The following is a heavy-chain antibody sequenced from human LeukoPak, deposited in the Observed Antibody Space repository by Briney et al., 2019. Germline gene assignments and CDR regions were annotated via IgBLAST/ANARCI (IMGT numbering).Heavy chain of an antibody. CDR2: INPNSGGT. D-gene: IGHD3-10*01. Sequence: TVKASCKASGYTFTGYYMHWVRQAPEQRLERMVWINPNSGGTNYAQKFQGRVTMTRDTSSSTAYMELSRLRSDDTAVYYCASYYYGSGSYRYYYYMDVWGKGTTVTVSS. V-gene: IGHV1-2*02. J-gene: IGHJ6*03. CDR1: GYTFTGYY. CDR3: ASYYYGSGSYRYYYYMDV.